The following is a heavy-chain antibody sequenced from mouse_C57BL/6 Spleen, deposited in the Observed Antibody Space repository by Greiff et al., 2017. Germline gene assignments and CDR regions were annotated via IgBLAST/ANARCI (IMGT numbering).Heavy chain of an antibody. Sequence: EVMLVESGGGLVQPKGSLKLSCAASGFSFNTYAMNWVRQAPGKGLEWVARIRSKSNNYATSYAESVKDRFTISRDDSESMLYLQMNNLKTGDTAMYYCVRQGFAYWGQGTLVTVSA. CDR2: IRSKSNNYAT. J-gene: IGHJ3*01. CDR3: VRQGFAY. V-gene: IGHV10-1*01. CDR1: GFSFNTYA.